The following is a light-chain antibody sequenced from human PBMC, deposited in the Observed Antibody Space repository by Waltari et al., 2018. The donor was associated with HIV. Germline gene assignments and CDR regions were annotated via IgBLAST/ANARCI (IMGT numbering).Light chain of an antibody. CDR1: QRGRRY. Sequence: EIVLTQSPVTLSMSPGDRATLSCRASQRGRRYLAWYQQKPGQAPRLLIYDASNRSTGIPARFSGSGSGTEFTLTISSLEPEDSAVYYCQQRSNWPPELSFGGGTKVEIK. J-gene: IGKJ4*01. CDR2: DAS. CDR3: QQRSNWPPELS. V-gene: IGKV3-11*01.